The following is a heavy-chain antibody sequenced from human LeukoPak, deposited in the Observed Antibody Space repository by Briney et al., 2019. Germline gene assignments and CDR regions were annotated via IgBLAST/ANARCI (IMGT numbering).Heavy chain of an antibody. CDR1: GFTFSSYS. D-gene: IGHD7-27*01. Sequence: TGGSLRLSCAASGFTFSSYSMNWVRQAPGKGLEWVSSISSSSSYIYYADSVKGRFTISRDNAKNSLYLQMNSLRAEDTAVYYCARVRYGDHYFDYWGQGTLVTVSS. CDR3: ARVRYGDHYFDY. J-gene: IGHJ4*02. V-gene: IGHV3-21*01. CDR2: ISSSSSYI.